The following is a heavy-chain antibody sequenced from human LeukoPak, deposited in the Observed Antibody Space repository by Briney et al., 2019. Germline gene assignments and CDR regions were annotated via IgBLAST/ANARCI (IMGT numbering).Heavy chain of an antibody. V-gene: IGHV1-69*13. J-gene: IGHJ6*02. CDR3: AENGISSGYSSSWYGYYYYGMDV. Sequence: SVKVSCKASGGTFISYAISWVRQAPGQGLEWMGGIIPIFGTANYAQKFQGRVTITADESTSTAYMELSSLRSEDTAVYYCAENGISSGYSSSWYGYYYYGMDVWGQGTTVTVSS. D-gene: IGHD6-13*01. CDR1: GGTFISYA. CDR2: IIPIFGTA.